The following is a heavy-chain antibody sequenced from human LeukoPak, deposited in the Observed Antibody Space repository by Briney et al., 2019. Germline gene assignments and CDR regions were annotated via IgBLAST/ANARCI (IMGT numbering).Heavy chain of an antibody. CDR2: ISWNSGSI. Sequence: GGSLRLSCAASGFTFDDYAMHWVRQAPGKGLEWVSGISWNSGSIGYADSVKGRFTISRDNAKNSLYLQMNSLRAGDMALYYCAKDIGSSFLYFDYWGQGTLVTVSS. V-gene: IGHV3-9*03. J-gene: IGHJ4*02. CDR3: AKDIGSSFLYFDY. CDR1: GFTFDDYA. D-gene: IGHD1-26*01.